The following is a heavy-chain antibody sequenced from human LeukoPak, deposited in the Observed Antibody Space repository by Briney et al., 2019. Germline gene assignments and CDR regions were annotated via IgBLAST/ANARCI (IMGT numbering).Heavy chain of an antibody. CDR3: ARDRVTMVRGVIAYYYYGTDV. V-gene: IGHV1-2*02. CDR1: GYTFTGYY. CDR2: INPNSGGT. D-gene: IGHD3-10*01. J-gene: IGHJ6*02. Sequence: ASVKVSCKASGYTFTGYYMHWVRQAPGQGLEWMGWINPNSGGTNYAQKFQGRVTMTRDTSISTAYMELSRLRSDDTAVYYCARDRVTMVRGVIAYYYYGTDVWGQGTTVTVSS.